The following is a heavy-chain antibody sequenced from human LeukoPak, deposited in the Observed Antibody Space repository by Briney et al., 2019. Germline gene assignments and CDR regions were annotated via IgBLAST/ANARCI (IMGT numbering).Heavy chain of an antibody. J-gene: IGHJ4*02. D-gene: IGHD6-13*01. CDR3: ASSRGPSSSWSLDS. CDR1: GGSISSGGYY. Sequence: SETLSLTCTVSGGSISSGGYYWHWIRQSPGKGLQWIGYIYYTGSTDYNFSLKSRVTISLDTSENQFSLRLNSVTAADSAVYFWASSRGPSSSWSLDSWGQGILVTVSS. V-gene: IGHV4-61*08. CDR2: IYYTGST.